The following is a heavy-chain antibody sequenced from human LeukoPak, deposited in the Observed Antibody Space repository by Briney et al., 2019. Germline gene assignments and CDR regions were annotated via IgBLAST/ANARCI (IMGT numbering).Heavy chain of an antibody. J-gene: IGHJ4*02. Sequence: PGGSLRLSCAASGLTFDDYGMSWVRQAPGKVLEWVSGISWNGGSTGNADSVKGRFTISRDSANNSLYPQMNSLRDEDTAFYYCARGYFVRNDYWGQGTLVTVSS. CDR2: ISWNGGST. CDR3: ARGYFVRNDY. V-gene: IGHV3-20*04. CDR1: GLTFDDYG. D-gene: IGHD3-10*02.